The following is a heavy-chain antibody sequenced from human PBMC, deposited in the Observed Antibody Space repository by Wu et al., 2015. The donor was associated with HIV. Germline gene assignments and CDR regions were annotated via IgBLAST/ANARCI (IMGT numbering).Heavy chain of an antibody. D-gene: IGHD6-19*01. CDR3: ARVRDNSGWHVAKS. CDR1: GYTFNDYY. V-gene: IGHV1-2*02. J-gene: IGHJ4*02. CDR2: INPNSGGT. Sequence: QVQLVQSGAEVKKPGASVKVSCKASGYTFNDYYMHWVRQAPGQGLEWVGWINPNSGGTNSAQKFQGRVTMTRDTSISTAYMELSRLRSDDTAVYYCARVRDNSGWHVAKSWGQGTLVTVSS.